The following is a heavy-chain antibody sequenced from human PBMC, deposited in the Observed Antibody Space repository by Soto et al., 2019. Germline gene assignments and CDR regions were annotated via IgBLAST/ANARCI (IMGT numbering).Heavy chain of an antibody. D-gene: IGHD6-13*01. CDR2: ISAYNGNT. CDR1: GYTFTSYG. J-gene: IGHJ3*02. Sequence: VKVSCKASGYTFTSYGISWVRQAPGQGLEWMGWISAYNGNTNYAQKLQGRVTMTTDTSTSTAYMELRSLRSDDTAVYYCARDDSSSWPNDAFDIWGQGTMVTVSS. CDR3: ARDDSSSWPNDAFDI. V-gene: IGHV1-18*01.